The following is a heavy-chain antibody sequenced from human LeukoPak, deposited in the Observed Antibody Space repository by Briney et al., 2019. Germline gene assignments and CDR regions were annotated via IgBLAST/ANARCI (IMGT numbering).Heavy chain of an antibody. J-gene: IGHJ5*02. CDR2: ISGSGGST. D-gene: IGHD6-19*01. V-gene: IGHV3-23*01. CDR3: AKSEIAVAGTVGDWFDP. Sequence: QPGGSLRLSWAASGFTFSSYAMSWVRQAPGKGLEWVSAISGSGGSTYYADSVKGRFTISRDNSKNTLYLQMNSLRAEDTAVYYCAKSEIAVAGTVGDWFDPWGQGTLVTVSS. CDR1: GFTFSSYA.